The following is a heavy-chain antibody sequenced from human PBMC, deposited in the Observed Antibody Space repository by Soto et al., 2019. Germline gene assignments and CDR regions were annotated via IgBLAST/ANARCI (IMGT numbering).Heavy chain of an antibody. CDR3: ASLNGDYRYY. V-gene: IGHV3-21*01. Sequence: EVQLVESGGGLVKPGGSLRLSCAASGFTFSSYTMNWVRQAPGKGLEWISSISSGSNYIYYADSVKGRFSISRDNAKSSLYLQMNSLRAEDPAAYYCASLNGDYRYYWGQGTLVTVSS. CDR1: GFTFSSYT. CDR2: ISSGSNYI. D-gene: IGHD4-17*01. J-gene: IGHJ4*02.